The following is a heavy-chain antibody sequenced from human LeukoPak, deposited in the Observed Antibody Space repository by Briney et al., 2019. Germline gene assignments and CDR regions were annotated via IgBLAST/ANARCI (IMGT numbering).Heavy chain of an antibody. Sequence: SETRSLTCTVSGGSISSYYWSWIRQPAGKGLEWIGRIYTSGSTNYNPTLKSRVTMSVDTSKNQFSLKLSSVTTADTAVYYCARDREYYYDSSGYDYWGQGTLVTVSS. V-gene: IGHV4-4*07. D-gene: IGHD3-22*01. CDR1: GGSISSYY. J-gene: IGHJ4*02. CDR2: IYTSGST. CDR3: ARDREYYYDSSGYDY.